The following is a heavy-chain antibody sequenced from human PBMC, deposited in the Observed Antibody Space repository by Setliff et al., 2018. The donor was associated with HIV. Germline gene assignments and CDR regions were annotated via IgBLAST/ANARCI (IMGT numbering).Heavy chain of an antibody. J-gene: IGHJ3*02. V-gene: IGHV1-2*02. Sequence: ASVKVSCKASGYTFAGYYMHWVRQAPGQGLEWMGWINPNSGGTNYALKFQGRVTMTRDTSINTAYMELSSLKSDDTAVYYCASPSFWGSGARNIDAFDMWGQGTLVTVSS. CDR3: ASPSFWGSGARNIDAFDM. D-gene: IGHD7-27*01. CDR2: INPNSGGT. CDR1: GYTFAGYY.